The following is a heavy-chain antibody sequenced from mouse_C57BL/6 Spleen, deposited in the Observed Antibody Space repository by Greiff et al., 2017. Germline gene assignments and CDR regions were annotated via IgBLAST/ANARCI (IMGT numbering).Heavy chain of an antibody. V-gene: IGHV1-15*01. CDR3: TRFGLGSSLYWYFDV. Sequence: QVQLQQSGAELVRPGASVTLSCKASGYTFTDYEMHWVKQTPVHGLEWIGAIDPETGGTAYNQKFKGKAILTADKSSSTAYMELRSLTSEDSAVYYCTRFGLGSSLYWYFDVWGTGTTVTVTS. D-gene: IGHD1-1*01. CDR1: GYTFTDYE. CDR2: IDPETGGT. J-gene: IGHJ1*03.